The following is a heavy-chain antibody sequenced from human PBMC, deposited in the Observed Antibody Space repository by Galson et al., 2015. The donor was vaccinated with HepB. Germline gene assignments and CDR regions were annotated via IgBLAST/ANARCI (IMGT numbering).Heavy chain of an antibody. J-gene: IGHJ3*02. CDR1: GFTFSSYS. Sequence: SLRLSCAASGFTFSSYSMNWVRQAPGKGLEWVSSISSSSSYIYYADSVKGRFTISRDNAKNSLYLQMNSLRAEDTAVYYCARDTTFLEWLPTAGDAFDIWGQGTMVTVSS. CDR2: ISSSSSYI. V-gene: IGHV3-21*01. CDR3: ARDTTFLEWLPTAGDAFDI. D-gene: IGHD3-3*01.